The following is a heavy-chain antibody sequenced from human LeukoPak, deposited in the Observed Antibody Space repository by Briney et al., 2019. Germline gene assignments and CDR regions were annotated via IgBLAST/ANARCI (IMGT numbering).Heavy chain of an antibody. CDR2: IYYSGST. Sequence: SETLSLTCTVSGGSISSSSYYWGWIRQPPGKGLERIGSIYYSGSTYYNPSLKSRVTISVDTSKNQFSLKLSSVTAADTAVYYCARAALLWFGDPSGWFDPWGQGTLVTVSS. CDR1: GGSISSSSYY. CDR3: ARAALLWFGDPSGWFDP. J-gene: IGHJ5*02. V-gene: IGHV4-39*07. D-gene: IGHD3-10*01.